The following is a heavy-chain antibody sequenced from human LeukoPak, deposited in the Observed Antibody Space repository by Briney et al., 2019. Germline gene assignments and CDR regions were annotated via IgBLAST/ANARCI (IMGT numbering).Heavy chain of an antibody. D-gene: IGHD4-23*01. CDR1: GFTFSSYS. V-gene: IGHV3-48*02. CDR3: ARHDYGANSGDD. CDR2: IGTTTSTI. Sequence: PGGSLRLSCAASGFTFSSYSMNWVRQAPGKGLEWVSYIGTTTSTIYYADSVKGRFTISRDNAKNSLYLQMNSLRDEDTAVYYCARHDYGANSGDDWGQGTLVTGSS. J-gene: IGHJ4*02.